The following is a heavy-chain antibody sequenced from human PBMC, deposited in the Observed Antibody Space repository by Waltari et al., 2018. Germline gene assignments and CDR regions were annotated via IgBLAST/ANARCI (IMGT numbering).Heavy chain of an antibody. CDR1: AFPVSSNY. CDR2: IYSGGST. V-gene: IGHV3-53*01. J-gene: IGHJ4*02. D-gene: IGHD1-26*01. Sequence: EVQLVESGGGLIQPAGSLRLSCAASAFPVSSNYMSWVRQAPGKGLEWVSVIYSGGSTYYADSVKGGFTISRDNSKNTLYLQMNSLRAEDTAVYYCARSGSYSHFDYWGQGTLVTVSS. CDR3: ARSGSYSHFDY.